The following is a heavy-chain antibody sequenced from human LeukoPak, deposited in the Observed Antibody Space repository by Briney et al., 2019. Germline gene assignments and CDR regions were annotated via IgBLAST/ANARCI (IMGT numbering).Heavy chain of an antibody. CDR3: ARGGLARFGELLMSYYYGMDV. J-gene: IGHJ6*02. D-gene: IGHD3-10*01. Sequence: GGSLRLSCAASGFTFSSYGMHWVRQAPGKGLEWVAVISYDGSNKYYADSVKGRFTISRDNSKNSLYLQMNSLRAEDTAVYYCARGGLARFGELLMSYYYGMDVWGQGTTVTVSS. V-gene: IGHV3-30*03. CDR1: GFTFSSYG. CDR2: ISYDGSNK.